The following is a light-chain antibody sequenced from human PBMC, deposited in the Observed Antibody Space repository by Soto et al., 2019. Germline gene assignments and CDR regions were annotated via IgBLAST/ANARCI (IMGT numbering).Light chain of an antibody. CDR3: QQLMSYPLFT. J-gene: IGKJ3*01. CDR1: QGISSS. CDR2: AAS. V-gene: IGKV1-9*01. Sequence: DIQLTQSPSFLSASVGDRVTITCRASQGISSSLAWYQQKPGKAPNLLIYAASTLQSGVPSRFSGSGSGTEFTLTISSLQPEDFATYYCQQLMSYPLFTFGPGTKVDIK.